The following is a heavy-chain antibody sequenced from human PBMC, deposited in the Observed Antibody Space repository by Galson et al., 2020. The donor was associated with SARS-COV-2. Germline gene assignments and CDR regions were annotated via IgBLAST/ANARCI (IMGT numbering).Heavy chain of an antibody. Sequence: GGSLRLSCAASGFTFSDYFMNWVRKAPGKGLEWVPAISGNSGHIYYADSVKGRFTISRDNAKNSVYLQMNSLRAEDTAVYYCARGLCGGDCYEDWGQGTLVTVSS. CDR3: ARGLCGGDCYED. V-gene: IGHV3-21*01. J-gene: IGHJ4*02. CDR1: GFTFSDYF. CDR2: ISGNSGHI. D-gene: IGHD2-21*02.